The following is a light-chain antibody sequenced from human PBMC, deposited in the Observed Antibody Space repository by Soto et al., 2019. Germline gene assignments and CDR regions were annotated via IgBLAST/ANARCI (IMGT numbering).Light chain of an antibody. CDR2: DAS. Sequence: EIVLTQSPGTLSLSPGERATLSCRARQSVGGSYLAWYQQKPGQAPRLLIYDASSRATGIPDRFSGGASGTDFTLTISRLEPEDFAVYYCQQYGSSPWTVGQGTKVEIK. CDR1: QSVGGSY. J-gene: IGKJ1*01. V-gene: IGKV3-20*01. CDR3: QQYGSSPWT.